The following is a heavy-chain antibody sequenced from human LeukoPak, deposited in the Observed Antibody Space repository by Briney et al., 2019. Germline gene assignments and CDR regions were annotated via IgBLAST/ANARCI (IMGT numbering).Heavy chain of an antibody. CDR1: GFTSSGDW. CDR3: ARELPRIGGQTDASDI. V-gene: IGHV3-74*01. D-gene: IGHD3-16*01. J-gene: IGHJ3*02. CDR2: SKNDGSST. Sequence: GGSLRLSCAVSGFTSSGDWMHWVRQAPGKGRVWVSRSKNDGSSTSYADSVKGRFTISRDNAKNTLYLQMNSLRAEDTSVYYCARELPRIGGQTDASDIWGQGTMVTVS.